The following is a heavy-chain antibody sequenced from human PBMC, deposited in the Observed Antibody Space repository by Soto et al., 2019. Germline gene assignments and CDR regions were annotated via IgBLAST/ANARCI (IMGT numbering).Heavy chain of an antibody. J-gene: IGHJ4*02. D-gene: IGHD3-9*01. Sequence: PTQTLTLTCTFSGFSLSTSGVGVGWIRQPPGKALEWLALIYWDDDKRYSPSLKSRLTTTKDTSKNQVVLTMTNMEXXXXXXXXXXXXXVXXYFDWLLGYYFDYWGQGTLVTVSX. CDR2: IYWDDDK. CDR3: XXXXVXXYFDWLLGYYFDY. CDR1: GFSLSTSGVG. V-gene: IGHV2-5*02.